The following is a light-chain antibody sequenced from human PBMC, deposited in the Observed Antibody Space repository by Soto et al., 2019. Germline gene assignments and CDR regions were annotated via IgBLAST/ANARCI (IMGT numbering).Light chain of an antibody. CDR1: SSSIRSNS. Sequence: QSVLTQSPSASGTPGQRVTISCSGSSSSIRSNSVNWYQHLPGTAPKLLIYSNNQRPSGVPDRFSGSKSGTSASLAISGLQSEDEADYYCAAWDDSLNGGVFGGGTKLTVL. CDR2: SNN. J-gene: IGLJ3*02. V-gene: IGLV1-44*01. CDR3: AAWDDSLNGGV.